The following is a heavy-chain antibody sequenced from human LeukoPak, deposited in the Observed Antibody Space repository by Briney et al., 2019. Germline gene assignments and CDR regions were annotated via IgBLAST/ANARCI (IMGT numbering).Heavy chain of an antibody. CDR3: AKDGVTWGVTHFDY. D-gene: IGHD3-16*01. CDR1: GFTFSRYG. J-gene: IGHJ4*01. CDR2: ISYDGSNK. V-gene: IGHV3-30*18. Sequence: GGSLRLSCAASGFTFSRYGMHWVRQAPGKGLEWVAVISYDGSNKYYADSVKGRFTISRDNSKNTLYLQMNSLRAEDTAVYYCAKDGVTWGVTHFDYWGHGTLVTVSS.